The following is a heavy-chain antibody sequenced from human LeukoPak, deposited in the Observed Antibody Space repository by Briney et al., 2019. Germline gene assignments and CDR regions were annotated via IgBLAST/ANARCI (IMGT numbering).Heavy chain of an antibody. CDR1: EFTLSSYW. Sequence: PGGSLRLSCAASEFTLSSYWMSWVRQAPGKGLEWVANIKQDGSEKYYVDSVKGRFTISRDNAKNSLYLQMNSLRAEDTAVYYCARYSGVTGNDYWGQGTLVTVSS. J-gene: IGHJ4*02. V-gene: IGHV3-7*01. CDR3: ARYSGVTGNDY. D-gene: IGHD4-11*01. CDR2: IKQDGSEK.